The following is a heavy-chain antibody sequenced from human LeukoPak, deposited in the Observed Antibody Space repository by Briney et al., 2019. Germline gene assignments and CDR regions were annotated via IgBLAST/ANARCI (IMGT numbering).Heavy chain of an antibody. V-gene: IGHV1-2*02. Sequence: GATVNVSCKASGYTFTGYYMHWVRQAPGQGLEWMGWINPNSGGTNYAQKFQGRVTMTRDTSISTAYMELSRLRSDDTAVYYCARGDYDFWSHRTDGMDVWGQGTTVTVSS. J-gene: IGHJ6*02. CDR2: INPNSGGT. CDR1: GYTFTGYY. CDR3: ARGDYDFWSHRTDGMDV. D-gene: IGHD3-3*01.